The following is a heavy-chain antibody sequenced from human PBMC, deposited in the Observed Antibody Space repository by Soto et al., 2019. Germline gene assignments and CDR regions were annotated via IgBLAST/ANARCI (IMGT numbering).Heavy chain of an antibody. Sequence: EVQLLESGGGLVQPGGSLRLSCAASGFTFSNYNMNWVRQAPGKGLEWVSYISSSGTTIYNADSVKGRFTISRDNVKNSMYLQMNRLRDEDTAVYFCARDGATSLTTYFYGMDAWGQGTTVTVSS. CDR1: GFTFSNYN. CDR2: ISSSGTTI. CDR3: ARDGATSLTTYFYGMDA. J-gene: IGHJ6*02. D-gene: IGHD1-1*01. V-gene: IGHV3-48*02.